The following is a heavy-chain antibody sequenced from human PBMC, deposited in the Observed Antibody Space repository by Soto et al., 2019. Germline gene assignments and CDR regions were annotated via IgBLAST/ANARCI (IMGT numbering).Heavy chain of an antibody. CDR1: GYTFTSYA. CDR3: ASLGSRWGGPEKQLYYFDY. CDR2: INAGNGNT. J-gene: IGHJ4*02. D-gene: IGHD6-13*01. V-gene: IGHV1-3*01. Sequence: ASVKVSCKASGYTFTSYAMHWVRQAPGQRLEWMGWINAGNGNTKYSQKFQGRVTITRDTSASTAYMELSSLRSEDTAVYYCASLGSRWGGPEKQLYYFDYWGQGNLVPVSP.